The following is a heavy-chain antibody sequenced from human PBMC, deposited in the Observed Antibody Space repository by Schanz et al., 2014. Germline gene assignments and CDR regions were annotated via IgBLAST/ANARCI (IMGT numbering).Heavy chain of an antibody. CDR1: GFTVNTNY. CDR3: ARDRVRYSSNLYFDA. J-gene: IGHJ4*02. CDR2: INDSSGSI. D-gene: IGHD5-18*01. V-gene: IGHV3-21*02. Sequence: VLLVESGGGVVQPGGSLRVSCAVSGFTVNTNYMSWVRQAPGKGLEWISSINDSSGSIHYADSVKGRFTISRDNAKNSLYLQMSSLRAEDTAVYYCARDRVRYSSNLYFDAWGQGTLVTVSS.